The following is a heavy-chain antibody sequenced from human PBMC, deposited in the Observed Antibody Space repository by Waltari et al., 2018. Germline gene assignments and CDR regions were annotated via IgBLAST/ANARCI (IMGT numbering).Heavy chain of an antibody. J-gene: IGHJ4*02. Sequence: LEWVSGISWNSGSIGYADSVKGRFTISRDNAKNSLYLQMNSLRAEDTALYYCAKGPLSGSYYTTLFDYWGQGTLVTVSS. D-gene: IGHD1-26*01. CDR3: AKGPLSGSYYTTLFDY. V-gene: IGHV3-9*01. CDR2: ISWNSGSI.